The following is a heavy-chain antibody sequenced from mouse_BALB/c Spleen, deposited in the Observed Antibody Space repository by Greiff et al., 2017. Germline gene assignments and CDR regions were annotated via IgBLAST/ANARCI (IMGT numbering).Heavy chain of an antibody. Sequence: QVQLKQSGAELVRPGVSVKISCKGSGYTFTDYAMHWVKQSHAKSLEWIGVISTYYGDASYNQKFKGKATMTVDKSSSTAYMELARLTSEDSAIYYCAREGWGNFYAMDYWGQGTSVTVSS. V-gene: IGHV1S137*01. J-gene: IGHJ4*01. CDR2: ISTYYGDA. CDR1: GYTFTDYA. CDR3: AREGWGNFYAMDY. D-gene: IGHD2-1*01.